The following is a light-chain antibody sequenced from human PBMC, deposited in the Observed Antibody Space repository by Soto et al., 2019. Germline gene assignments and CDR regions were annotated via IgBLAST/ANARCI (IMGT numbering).Light chain of an antibody. CDR3: SSYTSIRLYV. V-gene: IGLV2-14*01. J-gene: IGLJ1*01. CDR2: DVS. CDR1: SSDVGGFNY. Sequence: QSALTQPASVSGSPGQSITISCTGTSSDVGGFNYVSWYQQHPGKAPKLMIYDVSNRPSGVSNRFSGSKSGNTASLTISGLQAEDGAGYYCSSYTSIRLYVFGTGTQLTVL.